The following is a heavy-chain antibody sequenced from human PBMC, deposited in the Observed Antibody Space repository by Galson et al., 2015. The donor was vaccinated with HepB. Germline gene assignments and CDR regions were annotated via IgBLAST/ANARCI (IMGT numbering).Heavy chain of an antibody. CDR2: ISGSGGST. D-gene: IGHD3-10*01. CDR3: AKDLYYGSGRAGWFGP. V-gene: IGHV3-23*01. J-gene: IGHJ5*02. Sequence: SLRLSCAASGFTFSSYAMSWVRQAPGKGLEWVSAISGSGGSTYYADSVKGRFTISRDNSKNTLYLQMNSLRAEDTAVYYCAKDLYYGSGRAGWFGPWGQGTLVTVSS. CDR1: GFTFSSYA.